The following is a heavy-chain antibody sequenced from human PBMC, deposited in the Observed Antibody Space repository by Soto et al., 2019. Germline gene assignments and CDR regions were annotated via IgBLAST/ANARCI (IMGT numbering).Heavy chain of an antibody. V-gene: IGHV1-3*01. D-gene: IGHD2-8*02. J-gene: IGHJ6*02. CDR1: GYTFTSYA. CDR3: ARDSCQRTAVPCNSYDAMDV. Sequence: ASVKVSCKASGYTFTSYAMHWVRQAPGQRLEWMRWINAGSGKTQLSQSFQGRATLTSDTSANTAYMELSNLRSEDTAVYYCARDSCQRTAVPCNSYDAMDVWGRGTTVTVSS. CDR2: INAGSGKT.